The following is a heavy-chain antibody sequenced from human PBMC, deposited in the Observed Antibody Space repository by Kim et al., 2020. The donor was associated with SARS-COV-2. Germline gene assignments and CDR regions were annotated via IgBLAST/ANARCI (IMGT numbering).Heavy chain of an antibody. V-gene: IGHV3-74*01. D-gene: IGHD4-4*01. CDR3: TRDPDYSKGASFDY. J-gene: IGHJ4*02. Sequence: GDSVKGRFTISTDNAKNMMYLQMNSLRAEDTAVYYCTRDPDYSKGASFDYWGQGTLVTVSS.